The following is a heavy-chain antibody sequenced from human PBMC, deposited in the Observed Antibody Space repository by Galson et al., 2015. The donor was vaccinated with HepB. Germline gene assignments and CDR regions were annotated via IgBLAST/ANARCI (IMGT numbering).Heavy chain of an antibody. CDR1: GGTFSSYA. CDR2: IIPIFGTA. V-gene: IGHV1-69*13. CDR3: ARTKYYYDSSGYHRPPHYFDY. Sequence: SVKVSCKASGGTFSSYAISWVRQAPGQGLEWMGGIIPIFGTANYAQKFQGRVTITADESTSTAYMELSSLRSEDTAVYYCARTKYYYDSSGYHRPPHYFDYWGQGTLVTVSS. J-gene: IGHJ4*02. D-gene: IGHD3-22*01.